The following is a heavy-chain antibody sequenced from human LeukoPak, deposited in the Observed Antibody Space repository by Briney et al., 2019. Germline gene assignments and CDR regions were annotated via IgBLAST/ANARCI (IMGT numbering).Heavy chain of an antibody. V-gene: IGHV3-7*01. J-gene: IGHJ5*02. Sequence: GRSLRLSCAASGFDFYRYALHWVRQAPGKGLEWVANIKQDGSEKYYVDSVKGRFIISRDNAKNSLYLQMNSLRAEDTAVYYCTRDESWGQGTLVTVSS. CDR2: IKQDGSEK. CDR3: TRDES. CDR1: GFDFYRYA.